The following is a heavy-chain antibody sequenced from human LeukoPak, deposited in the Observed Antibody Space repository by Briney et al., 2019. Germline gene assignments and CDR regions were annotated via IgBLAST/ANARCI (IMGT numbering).Heavy chain of an antibody. J-gene: IGHJ3*02. CDR2: IYTSGST. V-gene: IGHV4-4*09. CDR3: ASRESGSYSDAFDI. D-gene: IGHD1-26*01. CDR1: GGSISSYN. Sequence: SETLSLTCTVSGGSISSYNWSWFRQPPGKGLEWIWYIYTSGSTNYNPSLNSRVTISVDTSKNQFSLKLSSVTAAGTAVYYCASRESGSYSDAFDIWGQGTMVTVSS.